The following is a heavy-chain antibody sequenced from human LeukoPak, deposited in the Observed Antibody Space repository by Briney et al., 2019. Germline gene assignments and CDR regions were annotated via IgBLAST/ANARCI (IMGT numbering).Heavy chain of an antibody. D-gene: IGHD4-23*01. CDR1: GLTFSNYA. J-gene: IGHJ4*02. CDR3: ARDAPGNSHTLDY. Sequence: GGSLRLSCAASGLTFSNYAMGWVRQAPGEGLEWVSAISDSGRSTYYADSVKGRFTTSRDNSKSAVYLQMNSLRAEDTAIYYCARDAPGNSHTLDYWGQGTLVTVSS. CDR2: ISDSGRST. V-gene: IGHV3-23*01.